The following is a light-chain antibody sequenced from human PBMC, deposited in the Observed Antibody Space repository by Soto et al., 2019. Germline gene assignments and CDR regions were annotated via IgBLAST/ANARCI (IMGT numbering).Light chain of an antibody. CDR1: QSLSSSY. Sequence: EIVLTQSPGTLSLSPGERATLSCRASQSLSSSYLAWYQQKPDQAPRLLIYGASSRATGIPDRFSGSRSGTGFTLTISRLEPEDFAVYYCQQYGGSPPYTFGQGTKVEIK. CDR3: QQYGGSPPYT. J-gene: IGKJ2*01. CDR2: GAS. V-gene: IGKV3-20*01.